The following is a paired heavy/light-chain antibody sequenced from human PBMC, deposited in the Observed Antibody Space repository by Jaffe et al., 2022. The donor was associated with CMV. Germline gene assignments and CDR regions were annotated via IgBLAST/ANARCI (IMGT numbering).Light chain of an antibody. CDR3: QVWDSGSDQGV. Sequence: SYVLTQPPSVSVAPGKTARITCGGNNIESKSVNWYQQKPGQAPVLVIYSDSDRPSGIPERFSGSNSGNTATLTISRVEAGDEADYYCQVWDSGSDQGVFGGGTKLTVV. CDR1: NIESKS. J-gene: IGLJ2*01. CDR2: SDS. V-gene: IGLV3-21*04.
Heavy chain of an antibody. CDR2: ISNSGNII. CDR1: GFTFSSYE. CDR3: ARSAVFGQWPHNWFDP. D-gene: IGHD3-3*01. Sequence: EVQLVESGGGLVQPGGSLRLSCAASGFTFSSYEMNWVRQAPGKGLEWVSYISNSGNIIYYGDSVKGRFTISRDNAKSSLYLQLNSLRAEDTAVYYCARSAVFGQWPHNWFDPWGQGTLVIVSS. V-gene: IGHV3-48*03. J-gene: IGHJ5*02.